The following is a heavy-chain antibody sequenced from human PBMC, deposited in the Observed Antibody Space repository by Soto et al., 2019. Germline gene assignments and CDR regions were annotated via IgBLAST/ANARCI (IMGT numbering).Heavy chain of an antibody. CDR2: IKSKTDGGTT. V-gene: IGHV3-15*07. CDR1: GFTFSNAW. Sequence: EVQLVESGGGLVKPGGSLRLSCAASGFTFSNAWMNWVRQAPGKGLEWVGRIKSKTDGGTTDYAAPVKGRFTISRDDSKTTLYLQMNSLKTEDTAVYYCVRIRLYYGSRKSGYYYYGMDVWGQGTTVTVSS. J-gene: IGHJ6*02. CDR3: VRIRLYYGSRKSGYYYYGMDV. D-gene: IGHD3-10*01.